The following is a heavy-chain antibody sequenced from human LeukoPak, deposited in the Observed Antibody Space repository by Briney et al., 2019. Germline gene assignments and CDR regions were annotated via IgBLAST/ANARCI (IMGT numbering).Heavy chain of an antibody. D-gene: IGHD4-17*01. J-gene: IGHJ3*02. CDR3: AGIDYGVFRNDAFDI. CDR1: GYTFTSYD. V-gene: IGHV1-8*01. Sequence: ASVKVSCKASGYTFTSYDINWVRQATGQGLEWMGWMNPNSGNTGYAQKFQGRVTMTRNTSISTAYMELSSLRSEDTAVYYCAGIDYGVFRNDAFDIWGQGTMVTVSP. CDR2: MNPNSGNT.